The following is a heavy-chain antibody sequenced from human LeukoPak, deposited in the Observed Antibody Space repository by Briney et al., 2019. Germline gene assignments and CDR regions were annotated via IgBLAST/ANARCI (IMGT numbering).Heavy chain of an antibody. V-gene: IGHV4-4*07. CDR1: GVSMRGAY. CDR2: IYTSGST. CDR3: ACHYDFWSGYSGEAFDI. J-gene: IGHJ3*02. D-gene: IGHD3-3*01. Sequence: SETLSLTCTVSGVSMRGAYWSWIRQPAGKGLEWIGRIYTSGSTNYNPSLKSRVTISVDTSKNQFSLKLSSVTAADTAVYYCACHYDFWSGYSGEAFDIWGQGTMVTVSS.